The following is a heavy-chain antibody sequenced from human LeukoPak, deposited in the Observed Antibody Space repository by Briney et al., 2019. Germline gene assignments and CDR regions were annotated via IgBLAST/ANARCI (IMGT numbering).Heavy chain of an antibody. Sequence: SETLSLTCTVSGYSISSGYYWGWIRQPPGKGLEWIGSIYHSGSTYYNLSLKSRVTISVDTSKNQFSLKLSSVTAADTAVYYCARLTVPLRFDPWGQGTLVTVSS. CDR2: IYHSGST. V-gene: IGHV4-38-2*02. D-gene: IGHD2-2*01. CDR1: GYSISSGYY. J-gene: IGHJ5*02. CDR3: ARLTVPLRFDP.